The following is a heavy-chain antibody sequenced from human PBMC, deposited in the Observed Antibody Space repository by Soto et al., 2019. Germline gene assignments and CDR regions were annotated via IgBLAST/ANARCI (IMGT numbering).Heavy chain of an antibody. CDR3: ARAEGLRVANWFDP. J-gene: IGHJ5*02. CDR2: IYYSGST. Sequence: NPSETLSLTCTVSGGSVSSGSYYWSWIRQPPGKGLEWIGYIYYSGSTNYNPSLKSRVTISVDTSKNQFSLKLSSVTAADTAVYYCARAEGLRVANWFDPWGQGTLVTVSS. CDR1: GGSVSSGSYY. V-gene: IGHV4-61*01. D-gene: IGHD5-12*01.